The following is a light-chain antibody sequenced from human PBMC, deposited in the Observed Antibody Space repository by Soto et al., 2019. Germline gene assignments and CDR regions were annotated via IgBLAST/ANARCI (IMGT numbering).Light chain of an antibody. CDR1: SSDVGGYTY. CDR2: DVS. J-gene: IGLJ1*01. V-gene: IGLV2-14*01. CDR3: ASYTTSRTYV. Sequence: QSALTQPASVSGSPGQSIAISCTGTSSDVGGYTYVSWYQQQPGKAPKLVISDVSNRPSGVSDRFSGSKSGNTAPLTISGLQTEDEADYYCASYTTSRTYVLGTGTKVTVL.